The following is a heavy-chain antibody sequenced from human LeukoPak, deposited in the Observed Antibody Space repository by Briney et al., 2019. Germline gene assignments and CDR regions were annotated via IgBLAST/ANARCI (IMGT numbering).Heavy chain of an antibody. V-gene: IGHV4-31*03. J-gene: IGHJ4*02. CDR1: GGSISSGGYY. Sequence: SQTLSLTCTVSGGSISSGGYYWSWIRQHPEKGLEWIGYIYYSGSTYYNPSLKSRVTISVDTSKNQFSLKLSSVTAADTAVYYCAREYRATYFDYWGQGTLVTVSS. D-gene: IGHD1-26*01. CDR2: IYYSGST. CDR3: AREYRATYFDY.